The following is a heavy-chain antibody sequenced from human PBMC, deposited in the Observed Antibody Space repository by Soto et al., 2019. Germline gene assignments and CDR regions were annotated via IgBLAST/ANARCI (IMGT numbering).Heavy chain of an antibody. D-gene: IGHD2-8*01. CDR2: ISGSACST. Sequence: GGSLRLSCAASGFTFSSYAMSWVRQAPGKGLEWDSAISGSACSTYYADCVKGRFTISRANSKNTRYLQMNSLRAEDTAVYYCAKPILGPVLGPFDIWGQGTMVTVSS. CDR3: AKPILGPVLGPFDI. J-gene: IGHJ3*02. V-gene: IGHV3-23*01. CDR1: GFTFSSYA.